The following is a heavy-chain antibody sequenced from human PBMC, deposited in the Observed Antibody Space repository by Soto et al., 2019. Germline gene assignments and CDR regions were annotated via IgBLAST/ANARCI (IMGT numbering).Heavy chain of an antibody. CDR1: GGTFRTYT. CDR3: ASHTLTGVVH. V-gene: IGHV1-69*02. D-gene: IGHD2-8*02. Sequence: QVQLVQSGAEVRKPGSSVKVSCKASGGTFRTYTFSWVRQAPGQGLEWMGRIIPVTGVANYAQNFHDRVTMSSEESTSTAYMELRSLRSADTAVYDCASHTLTGVVHWGQGTLVTVPT. J-gene: IGHJ4*02. CDR2: IIPVTGVA.